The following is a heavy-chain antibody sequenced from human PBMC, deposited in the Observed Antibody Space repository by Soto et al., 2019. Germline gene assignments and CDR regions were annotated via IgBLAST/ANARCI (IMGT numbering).Heavy chain of an antibody. V-gene: IGHV3-21*01. CDR1: GFTFSSYS. D-gene: IGHD5-12*01. CDR3: AREVSKYSGYDFDY. CDR2: ISSSSSYI. J-gene: IGHJ4*02. Sequence: EVQLVESGGGLVKPGGSLRLSCAASGFTFSSYSMNWVRQAPGKGLEWVSSISSSSSYIYYAHSVKGRFTISRDNAKNSLYLQMNSLRAEDTAVYYCAREVSKYSGYDFDYWGQGTLDTVSS.